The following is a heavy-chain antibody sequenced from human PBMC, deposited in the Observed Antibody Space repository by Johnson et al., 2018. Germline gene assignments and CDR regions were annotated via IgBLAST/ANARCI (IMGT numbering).Heavy chain of an antibody. J-gene: IGHJ6*02. CDR2: ISSSSSYI. Sequence: VQLVQSGGGLVKPGGSLRLSCAASGFTFSSYSMNWVRQAPGKGLEWVSSISSSSSYIYYADSVKGRFTISRDNAKNSLYLQMNSRRAEDTAVYYCAKDIVGAYYYGMDVWGQGTTVTVSS. D-gene: IGHD1-26*01. V-gene: IGHV3-21*01. CDR1: GFTFSSYS. CDR3: AKDIVGAYYYGMDV.